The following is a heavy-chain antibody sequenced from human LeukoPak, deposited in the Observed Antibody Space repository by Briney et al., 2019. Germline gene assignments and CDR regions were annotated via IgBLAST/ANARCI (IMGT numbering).Heavy chain of an antibody. CDR1: GGSIGSGLYF. CDR3: ARYCSSTKCPFDY. D-gene: IGHD2-2*01. V-gene: IGHV4-31*03. J-gene: IGHJ4*02. CDR2: IHHSGTA. Sequence: SETLSLTCTVSGGSIGSGLYFWSWIRQHPGKGLEWVGYIHHSGTAFYNPSFQSRATLSMDTSKNEFSLRLSVVTDADTAVYYCARYCSSTKCPFDYWGQGTLVTVSS.